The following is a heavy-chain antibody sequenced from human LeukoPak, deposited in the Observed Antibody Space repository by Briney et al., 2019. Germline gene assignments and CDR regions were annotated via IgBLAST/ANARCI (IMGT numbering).Heavy chain of an antibody. CDR1: GFTFSSYA. V-gene: IGHV3-23*01. Sequence: PGRSLRLSCAASGFTFSSYAMHWVRQAPGKGLEWVSSIAASSGSTYYADSVKGRFTISRDNSKNTLYLQMNSLRAEDTAVYYCARGPGDYFDYWGQGTLVTVSS. J-gene: IGHJ4*02. CDR2: IAASSGST. CDR3: ARGPGDYFDY. D-gene: IGHD4-17*01.